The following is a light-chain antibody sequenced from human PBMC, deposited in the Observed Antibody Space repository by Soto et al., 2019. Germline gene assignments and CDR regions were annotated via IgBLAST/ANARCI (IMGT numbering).Light chain of an antibody. CDR1: QSIHSN. Sequence: IVMTQSPATLPVSLGERATLSCRAVQSIHSNLDWYQQKPGKAPRLLLHGASTRAPGFPARFSGSGSGTDFTLTISSLQSEDFALYYCQQYNNWPWTFGQGTKVDIK. J-gene: IGKJ1*01. CDR2: GAS. V-gene: IGKV3-15*01. CDR3: QQYNNWPWT.